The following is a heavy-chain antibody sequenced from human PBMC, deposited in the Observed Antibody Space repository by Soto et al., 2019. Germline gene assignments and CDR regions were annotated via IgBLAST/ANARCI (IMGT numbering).Heavy chain of an antibody. D-gene: IGHD2-2*01. CDR3: ARRDGLGSTPYYYYYMDV. J-gene: IGHJ6*03. CDR1: GFTFSDYY. Sequence: GGSLRLSCAASGFTFSDYYMSWIRQAPGKGLEWVSYISSSGSTIYYADSVKGRFTISRDNAKNSLYLQMNSLRAEDTAVYYCARRDGLGSTPYYYYYMDVWGKGTTVTVSS. CDR2: ISSSGSTI. V-gene: IGHV3-11*01.